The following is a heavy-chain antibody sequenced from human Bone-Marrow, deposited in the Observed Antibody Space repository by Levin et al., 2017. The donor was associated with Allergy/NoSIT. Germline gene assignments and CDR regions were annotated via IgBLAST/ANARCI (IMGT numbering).Heavy chain of an antibody. Sequence: SVKVSCRATGGTFSRFAYIWVRQAPGQGFEWMGEITPIFGTPNYAQRWQGRVTITADESTSTAYMEVTSLTSDDAAVYYCARQGISSSRGFDYWGQGTLVIVSS. CDR1: GGTFSRFA. CDR2: ITPIFGTP. V-gene: IGHV1-69*13. J-gene: IGHJ4*02. CDR3: ARQGISSSRGFDY. D-gene: IGHD6-6*01.